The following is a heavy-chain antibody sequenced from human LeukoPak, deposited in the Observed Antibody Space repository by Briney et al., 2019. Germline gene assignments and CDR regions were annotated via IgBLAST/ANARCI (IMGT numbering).Heavy chain of an antibody. J-gene: IGHJ4*02. Sequence: PGGSLRLSCAASGFIFSSYSMNWVRQAPGKGLEWVSYINGDSGSIHYADSVKGRFTISRDNAKDSLYLQMNSLRAEDTAVYYCAKDGAYSSGWEGGYYFDYWGQGTLVTVSS. CDR3: AKDGAYSSGWEGGYYFDY. V-gene: IGHV3-48*01. D-gene: IGHD6-19*01. CDR2: INGDSGSI. CDR1: GFIFSSYS.